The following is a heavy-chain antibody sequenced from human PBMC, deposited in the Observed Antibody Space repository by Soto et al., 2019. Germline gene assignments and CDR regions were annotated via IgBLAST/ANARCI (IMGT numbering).Heavy chain of an antibody. D-gene: IGHD2-15*01. CDR3: ARGGYCSGGRCYSNQRPRYFDL. CDR2: ISSNGGRT. V-gene: IGHV3-64*01. CDR1: GFTFSNYV. J-gene: IGHJ2*01. Sequence: GGSLRLSCAASGFTFSNYVMHWVRQAPGKGLEYVSVISSNGGRTYYANSVRGRFTISRDNSKNTLYLEMGSLRAEDMAVYYCARGGYCSGGRCYSNQRPRYFDLWGRGTQVTVSS.